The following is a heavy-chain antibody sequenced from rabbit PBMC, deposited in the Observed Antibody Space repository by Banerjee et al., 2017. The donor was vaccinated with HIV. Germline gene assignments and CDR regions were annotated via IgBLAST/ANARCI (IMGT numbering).Heavy chain of an antibody. V-gene: IGHV1S45*01. CDR2: IDAGSGGTT. Sequence: QEQLEESGGDLVKPGTSLTLTCTASGFDFCSYYMSWVRQAPGKGLEWIGTIDAGSGGTTYYASWAKGRFTISKTSSTTVTLQMTSLTAADTATYFCARYVAGEDSGYYFNLWGPGTLVTVS. J-gene: IGHJ4*01. CDR3: ARYVAGEDSGYYFNL. CDR1: GFDFCSYYM. D-gene: IGHD5-1*01.